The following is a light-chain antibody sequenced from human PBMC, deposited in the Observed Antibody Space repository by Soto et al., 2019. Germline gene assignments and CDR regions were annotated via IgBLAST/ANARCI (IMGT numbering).Light chain of an antibody. V-gene: IGKV1-33*01. CDR3: QQYENLPT. CDR2: DAS. Sequence: DIHMTLSPSSLSASGGDRVTITCQPSQNINKDLNWYAQTPVRAPKLLIYDASNLEAGVPSRFRGSGSGTDFTFTISRMQPEDIATDDCQQYENLPTFGQGTRLEIK. CDR1: QNINKD. J-gene: IGKJ5*01.